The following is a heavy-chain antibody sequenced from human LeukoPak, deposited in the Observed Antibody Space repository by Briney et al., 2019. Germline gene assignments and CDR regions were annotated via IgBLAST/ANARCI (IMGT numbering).Heavy chain of an antibody. CDR3: ARLPPASFCYDSSGAFNY. CDR2: ISAYNGNT. Sequence: GESLKISCKGSGYSFTSYWIGWVRQAPGQGLEWMGWISAYNGNTNYAQKLQGRVTMTTDTSTSTAYMELRSLRSDDTAVYYCARLPPASFCYDSSGAFNYWGQGTLVTVSS. CDR1: GYSFTSYW. D-gene: IGHD3-22*01. J-gene: IGHJ4*02. V-gene: IGHV1-18*04.